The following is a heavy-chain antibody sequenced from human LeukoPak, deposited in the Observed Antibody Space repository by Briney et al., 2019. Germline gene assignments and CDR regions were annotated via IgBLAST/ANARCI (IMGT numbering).Heavy chain of an antibody. Sequence: PSETLSLTCTVSGYSISSGYYWGWIRQPPGKGLEWIGSIYYSGSTYYNPSLKSRVTISVDTSKNQFSLKLSSVTAADTAVYYCARDVAAAEYFDYWAREPWSPSPQ. V-gene: IGHV4-38-2*02. CDR2: IYYSGST. D-gene: IGHD6-13*01. J-gene: IGHJ4*02. CDR3: ARDVAAAEYFDY. CDR1: GYSISSGYY.